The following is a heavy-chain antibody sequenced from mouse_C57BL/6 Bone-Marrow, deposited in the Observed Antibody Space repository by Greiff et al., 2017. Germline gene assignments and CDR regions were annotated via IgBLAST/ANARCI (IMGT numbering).Heavy chain of an antibody. CDR2: IYPRSGNT. Sequence: QVQLQQSGAELARPGASVKLSCKASGYTFTSYGISWVKQRTGQGLEWIGEIYPRSGNTYYNEKFKGKATLTADKSSSTAYMELRSLTSEDSAVYYCAEGVYYCGRRYSWFGYWGQGTLVTVAA. J-gene: IGHJ3*01. V-gene: IGHV1-81*01. D-gene: IGHD1-1*01. CDR3: AEGVYYCGRRYSWFGY. CDR1: GYTFTSYG.